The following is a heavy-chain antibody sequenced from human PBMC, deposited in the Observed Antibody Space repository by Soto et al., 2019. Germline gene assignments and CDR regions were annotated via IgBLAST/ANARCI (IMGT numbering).Heavy chain of an antibody. CDR3: AKGKTRYDYGDYFDY. Sequence: HPGGSLRLSCAASGFTFSSYAMSWVRQAPGKGLEWVSAISGSGGSTYYADSVKGRFTISRDNSKNTLYLQMNSLRAEDTAVYYCAKGKTRYDYGDYFDYWGQGTLVTVSS. V-gene: IGHV3-23*01. J-gene: IGHJ4*02. D-gene: IGHD4-17*01. CDR2: ISGSGGST. CDR1: GFTFSSYA.